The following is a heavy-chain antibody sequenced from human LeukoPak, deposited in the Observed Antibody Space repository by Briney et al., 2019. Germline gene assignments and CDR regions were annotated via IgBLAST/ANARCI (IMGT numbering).Heavy chain of an antibody. J-gene: IGHJ4*02. CDR3: ARASRSGWYAEGDY. CDR1: GFTFSSYA. V-gene: IGHV3-23*01. CDR2: ILDSGVGT. Sequence: GGSLRLSCAASGFTFSSYAMTWVRQAPGKGLEWVSTILDSGVGTYYADSVKGRFTISRDNAKNSLYLQMNSLRDEDTAVYYCARASRSGWYAEGDYWGQGTLVTVSS. D-gene: IGHD6-19*01.